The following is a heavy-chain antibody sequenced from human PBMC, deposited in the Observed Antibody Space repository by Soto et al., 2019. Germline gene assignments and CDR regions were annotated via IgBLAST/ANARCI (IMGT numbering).Heavy chain of an antibody. J-gene: IGHJ6*02. CDR3: ARKMYFDWLTYGMDV. CDR1: GFTFSSYS. Sequence: GGSLRLSCAASGFTFSSYSMNWVRQAPGKGLEWVSYISSSSSTIYYADSVKGRFTISRDNAKNSLYLQMNSLRDGDTAVYYCARKMYFDWLTYGMDVWGQGTTVTVSS. CDR2: ISSSSSTI. V-gene: IGHV3-48*02. D-gene: IGHD3-9*01.